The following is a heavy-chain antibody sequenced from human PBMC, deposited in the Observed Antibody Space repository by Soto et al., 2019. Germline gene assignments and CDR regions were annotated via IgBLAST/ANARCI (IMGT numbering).Heavy chain of an antibody. D-gene: IGHD6-19*01. CDR1: GFTFSSYA. CDR3: AKDLNEYSSALQAL. V-gene: IGHV3-23*01. Sequence: EVQLLESGGGLAQPGGSLRLSCAASGFTFSSYAMSWVRQAPGKGLEWVSAISGSGGSTYYADSVKGRFTISRDNSKNTLYLQMNSLRAEDTAVYYCAKDLNEYSSALQALWGQGTMVTVSS. J-gene: IGHJ3*01. CDR2: ISGSGGST.